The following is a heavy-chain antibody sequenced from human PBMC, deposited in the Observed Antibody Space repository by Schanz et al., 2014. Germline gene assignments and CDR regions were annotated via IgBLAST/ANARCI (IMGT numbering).Heavy chain of an antibody. Sequence: VQLVESGGGVVQPGRSLRLSCAASGFTFSSYGMHWVRQAPGKGLEYVSAISHDGYSTYYADSVKGRFTISRDNSKNTLYLQMSRRAAEDTAVDFCVKDYRGQGTLVTVSS. J-gene: IGHJ4*02. V-gene: IGHV3-64D*06. CDR3: VKDY. D-gene: IGHD3-10*01. CDR2: ISHDGYST. CDR1: GFTFSSYG.